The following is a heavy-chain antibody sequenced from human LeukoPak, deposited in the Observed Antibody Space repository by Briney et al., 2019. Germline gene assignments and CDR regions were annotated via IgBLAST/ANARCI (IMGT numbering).Heavy chain of an antibody. CDR3: ACDFRYLGHDF. J-gene: IGHJ4*02. V-gene: IGHV3-11*01. Sequence: GGSLRLSCTASAFTLGDFYMSWIRQAPGKGLEWIAYISNVGLTTYYAESVKGRFTISRDNAKNSLYLQMNSLRAEDTAVYYCACDFRYLGHDFWGQGTLATVSS. CDR1: AFTLGDFY. CDR2: ISNVGLTT. D-gene: IGHD2-21*02.